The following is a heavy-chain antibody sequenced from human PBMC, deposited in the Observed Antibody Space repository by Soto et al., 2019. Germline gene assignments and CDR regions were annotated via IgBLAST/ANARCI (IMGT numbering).Heavy chain of an antibody. CDR1: GFTFSNAW. CDR3: TTDGVLEWGPLQLYYFDY. CDR2: IKSKTDGGTT. J-gene: IGHJ4*02. D-gene: IGHD3-3*01. Sequence: GGSLRLSCAASGFTFSNAWMNWVRQAPGKGLEWVGRIKSKTDGGTTDYAAPVKGRFTISRDDSKNTLYLQMNSLKTEDTAVYYCTTDGVLEWGPLQLYYFDYWGQGTLVTVSS. V-gene: IGHV3-15*07.